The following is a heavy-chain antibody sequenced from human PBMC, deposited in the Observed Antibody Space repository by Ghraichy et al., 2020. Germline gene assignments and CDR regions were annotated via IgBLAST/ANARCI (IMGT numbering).Heavy chain of an antibody. J-gene: IGHJ1*01. CDR1: GGSLSSGSYY. V-gene: IGHV4-61*01. CDR2: IYYNGST. D-gene: IGHD6-13*01. Sequence: SETLSLTCTVSGGSLSSGSYYWTWIRQPPGKGLGWIGYIYYNGSTHYNPSLKSRVTMSVDTSKNQFSLRLSSVAAADTAVYYCARTGYTSSWYRYFQHWGQRTLFTVSS. CDR3: ARTGYTSSWYRYFQH.